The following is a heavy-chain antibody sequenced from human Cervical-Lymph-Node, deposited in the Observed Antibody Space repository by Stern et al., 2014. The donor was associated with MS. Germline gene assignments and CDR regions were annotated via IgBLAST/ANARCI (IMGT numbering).Heavy chain of an antibody. J-gene: IGHJ5*02. V-gene: IGHV1-18*01. D-gene: IGHD5-24*01. CDR3: ASGSLEGFDP. Sequence: QVQLVQSGAEVRKPGASVKDYCKVSGHTFTSYGITWVRQAPGQGLEWMGWVSAYNGNTNSAQKLQGRVSLTKETSTTTVYMELRSLRSDDTAVYYCASGSLEGFDPWGQGTLVTVSS. CDR2: VSAYNGNT. CDR1: GHTFTSYG.